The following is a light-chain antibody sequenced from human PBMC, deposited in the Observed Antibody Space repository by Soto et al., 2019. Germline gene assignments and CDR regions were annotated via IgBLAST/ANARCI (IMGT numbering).Light chain of an antibody. CDR1: QSVSSD. Sequence: EIVLTQSPATLSVSPGDRATLSCRASQSVSSDLAWFQQKPGQAPRLLIYGASTRATGIPARFSGSGSGTEFTRTISSLQSEDFAIYDCQQYNNWPLTFGGGTKVEIK. J-gene: IGKJ4*01. V-gene: IGKV3-15*01. CDR2: GAS. CDR3: QQYNNWPLT.